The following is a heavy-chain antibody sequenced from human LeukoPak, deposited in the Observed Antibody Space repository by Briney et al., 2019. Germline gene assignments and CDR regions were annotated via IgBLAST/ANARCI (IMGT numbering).Heavy chain of an antibody. CDR1: GYRFTSYW. D-gene: IGHD6-13*01. Sequence: GESLKISCKGSGYRFTSYWISWVRQMPGKGLEWMGRIDPSDSYTNYSPSFQGHVTISADKSISTAYLQWSSLKASDTAMYYCASAPPLQLGAYYYYGMDVWGQGTTVTVSS. J-gene: IGHJ6*02. V-gene: IGHV5-10-1*01. CDR3: ASAPPLQLGAYYYYGMDV. CDR2: IDPSDSYT.